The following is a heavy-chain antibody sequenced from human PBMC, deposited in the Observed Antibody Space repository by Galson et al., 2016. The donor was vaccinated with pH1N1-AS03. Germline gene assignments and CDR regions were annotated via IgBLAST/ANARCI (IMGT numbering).Heavy chain of an antibody. Sequence: SVKVSCKASGYTFSTYGVSWVRQAPGQGLEWMGWISGYDDDTNYAQNVAGRATMTTDKSTSTVYMELRSRRSDDTAVYYCARDRGFRPDTFDIWGQGTTVTVSS. CDR3: ARDRGFRPDTFDI. CDR1: GYTFSTYG. J-gene: IGHJ3*02. CDR2: ISGYDDDT. V-gene: IGHV1-18*04. D-gene: IGHD2-15*01.